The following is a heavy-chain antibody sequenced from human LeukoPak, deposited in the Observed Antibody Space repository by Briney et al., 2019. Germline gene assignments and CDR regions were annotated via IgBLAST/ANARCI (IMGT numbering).Heavy chain of an antibody. V-gene: IGHV3-30*18. CDR1: GFTFSSYG. D-gene: IGHD6-13*01. J-gene: IGHJ4*02. CDR2: LSYDGSNE. Sequence: GGSLRLSCAASGFTFSSYGMHWVRQAPGKGLEWVAVLSYDGSNEYYADSVKGRFTISRDNSKNTLFLQMNSLRADDTAVYYCAKDRSSSWSFDYWGQGTLVTVSS. CDR3: AKDRSSSWSFDY.